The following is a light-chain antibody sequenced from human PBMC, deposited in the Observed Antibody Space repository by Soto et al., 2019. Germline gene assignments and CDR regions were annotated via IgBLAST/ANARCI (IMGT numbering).Light chain of an antibody. CDR2: TNN. CDR1: SSNIATNS. J-gene: IGLJ2*01. V-gene: IGLV1-44*01. CDR3: AVWDDNLNSVV. Sequence: SVLTQPPSVSGTPGQRVTISCSGSSSNIATNSVNWYQQLPATAPRLLIYTNNRRPSEVPDRFSGSKSGTSASLAISGLQSEDEADYYCAVWDDNLNSVVFGGGTKVTV.